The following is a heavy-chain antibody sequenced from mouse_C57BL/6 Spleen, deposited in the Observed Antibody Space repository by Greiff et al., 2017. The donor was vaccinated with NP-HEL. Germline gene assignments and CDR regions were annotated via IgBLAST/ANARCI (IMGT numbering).Heavy chain of an antibody. J-gene: IGHJ3*01. D-gene: IGHD1-1*01. CDR2: IYPGDGDT. CDR1: GYAFSSSW. CDR3: ARLDDGSSYGPWFAY. Sequence: VQLQQSGPELVKPGASVKISCKASGYAFSSSWMNWVKQRPGKGLEWIGRIYPGDGDTNYNGKFKGKATLTADKSSSTAYMQLSSLTSEDSAVYFCARLDDGSSYGPWFAYWGQGTLVTVSA. V-gene: IGHV1-82*01.